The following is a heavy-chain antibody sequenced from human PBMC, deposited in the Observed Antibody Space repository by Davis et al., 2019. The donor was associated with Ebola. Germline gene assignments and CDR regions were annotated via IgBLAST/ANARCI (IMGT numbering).Heavy chain of an antibody. CDR1: GGSVTSLAYY. CDR2: IDHTGTA. D-gene: IGHD2-15*01. V-gene: IGHV4-39*01. CDR3: VRHGNIVVLLASPEDFQR. J-gene: IGHJ1*01. Sequence: MPGGSLRLSCTVSGGSVTSLAYYWGWIRQTPGKGLEWIGDIDHTGTAYYNPSLESRVTISADASRKQISLSLTSVTAADTAVYYCVRHGNIVVLLASPEDFQRWGQGTLVTVSS.